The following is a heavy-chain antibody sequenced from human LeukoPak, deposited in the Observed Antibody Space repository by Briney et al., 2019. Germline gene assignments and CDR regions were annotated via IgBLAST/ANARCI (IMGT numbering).Heavy chain of an antibody. CDR2: IYPGDSDT. J-gene: IGHJ3*02. D-gene: IGHD5-24*01. V-gene: IGHV5-51*01. CDR1: GSSFTSYW. Sequence: GESLKISCKGSGSSFTSYWIGWVRQMPGKGLEWMGIIYPGDSDTRYSPSFQGQVTISADKSISTAYLQWSSLKASDTAMYYCARPGEMATIQFAFDIWGQGTMVTVSS. CDR3: ARPGEMATIQFAFDI.